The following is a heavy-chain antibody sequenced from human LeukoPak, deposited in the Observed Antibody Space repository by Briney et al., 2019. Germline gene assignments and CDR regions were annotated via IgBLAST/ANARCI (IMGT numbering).Heavy chain of an antibody. J-gene: IGHJ4*02. D-gene: IGHD3-10*01. Sequence: PSETLSLTCAVSGGSISSGDYPWSWIRQPPGKGLEWIGYIFHTGHTSYNPSLKSRVTISVDMSKNHLSLKLSSVTAADTAVYYCARGFYGSGSQSDYWGQGTLVTVSS. V-gene: IGHV4-30-2*01. CDR1: GGSISSGDYP. CDR2: IFHTGHT. CDR3: ARGFYGSGSQSDY.